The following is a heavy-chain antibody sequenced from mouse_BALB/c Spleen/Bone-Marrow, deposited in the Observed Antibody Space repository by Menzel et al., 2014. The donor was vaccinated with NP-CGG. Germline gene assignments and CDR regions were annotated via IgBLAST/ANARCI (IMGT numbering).Heavy chain of an antibody. V-gene: IGHV1-7*01. Sequence: QVQLQQSGAELAKPGASVKMSCKASGYTFTSYWMHWVKQRPGQGLEWIGYINPSTGYTEYNQKFKDKATLTADKSSSTAYMQLSSLTSEDSAVXXXAXXXXGYDSFAYWGQGTLVTVSA. CDR2: INPSTGYT. CDR3: AXXXXGYDSFAY. J-gene: IGHJ3*01. D-gene: IGHD2-2*01. CDR1: GYTFTSYW.